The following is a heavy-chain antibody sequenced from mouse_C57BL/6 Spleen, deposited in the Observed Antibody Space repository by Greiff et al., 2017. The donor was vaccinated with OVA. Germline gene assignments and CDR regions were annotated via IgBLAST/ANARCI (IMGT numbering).Heavy chain of an antibody. V-gene: IGHV1-9*01. Sequence: VQLQQSGAELMKPGASVKLSCKATGYTFTGYWIEWVKQRPGHGLEWIGEILPGSGSNNYNEKFKGKATFTAVTSSNTAYMQLSSLTTEDSAIYYCARTYGSSSPYYAMDYWGQGTSVTASS. D-gene: IGHD1-1*01. J-gene: IGHJ4*01. CDR2: ILPGSGSN. CDR1: GYTFTGYW. CDR3: ARTYGSSSPYYAMDY.